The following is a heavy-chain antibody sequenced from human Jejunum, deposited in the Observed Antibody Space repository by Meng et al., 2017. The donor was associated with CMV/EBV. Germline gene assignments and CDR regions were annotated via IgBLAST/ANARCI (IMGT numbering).Heavy chain of an antibody. CDR2: ISAKDGYT. CDR1: GYAFTSFG. V-gene: IGHV1-18*01. CDR3: ARAGAVTTAHFDF. Sequence: QVSLVQSGXEVKKXXXSVKVSCKASGYAFTSFGITWVRQAPGRGLEWMGWISAKDGYTKYAQQFQDRVTMTTDTSTSTAYMELRSLRSDDTAVYYCARAGAVTTAHFDFWGQGTLVTVSA. J-gene: IGHJ4*02. D-gene: IGHD4-11*01.